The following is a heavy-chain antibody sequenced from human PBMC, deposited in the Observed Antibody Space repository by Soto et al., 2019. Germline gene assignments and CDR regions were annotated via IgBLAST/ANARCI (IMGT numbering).Heavy chain of an antibody. J-gene: IGHJ3*02. D-gene: IGHD2-2*01. Sequence: EVQLVESGGGLVQPGRSLRLSCAASGFTFDDYAMHWVRQAPGKGLEWVSGISWNSGSIGYADSVKGRFTISRDNAKNTLCLQMNSLRAEDTALYYCAKKGLYCSSTSCYAGRGAFDIWGQGTMVTVSS. CDR1: GFTFDDYA. V-gene: IGHV3-9*01. CDR3: AKKGLYCSSTSCYAGRGAFDI. CDR2: ISWNSGSI.